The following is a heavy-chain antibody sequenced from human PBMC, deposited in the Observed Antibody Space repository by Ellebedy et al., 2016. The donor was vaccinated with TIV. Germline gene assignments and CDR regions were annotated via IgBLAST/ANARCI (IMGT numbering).Heavy chain of an antibody. D-gene: IGHD2-15*01. J-gene: IGHJ3*02. CDR2: VYPGDSDI. CDR3: ARQYCSGGSCYAGAFDI. V-gene: IGHV5-51*01. Sequence: GESLKISXKGSGYSFSNYWIAWVRQLPGKGLEWMGIVYPGDSDIRNSPPFKGQVNMSVDKAITTAYLQWNSLKTSDTAKYYCARQYCSGGSCYAGAFDIWGRGTMVTVSS. CDR1: GYSFSNYW.